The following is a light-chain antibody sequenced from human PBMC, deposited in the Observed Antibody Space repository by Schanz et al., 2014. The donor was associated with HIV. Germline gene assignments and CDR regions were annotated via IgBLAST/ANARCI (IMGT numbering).Light chain of an antibody. J-gene: IGKJ1*01. Sequence: EIVLTQSPATLSLSPGERATLSCRASQSVSSYLAWYQQKPGQAPRLLIYDASNRATGIPARISGSGSGTEFTLTISRLEPEDFAVYYCQQYSSSPRTFGQGTKVEI. V-gene: IGKV3-11*01. CDR3: QQYSSSPRT. CDR2: DAS. CDR1: QSVSSY.